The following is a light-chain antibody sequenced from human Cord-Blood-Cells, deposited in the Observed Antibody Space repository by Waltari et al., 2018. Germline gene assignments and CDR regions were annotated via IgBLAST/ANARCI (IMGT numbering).Light chain of an antibody. V-gene: IGLV2-14*01. CDR2: DVS. CDR1: SSAVGGYNY. CDR3: SSYTSSSTLV. Sequence: QSALTQPASVSGSPGQSITITCTGTSSAVGGYNYVSWYQKHPGKTPKLMIYDVSNRPSCVSNRFSGSKSGNTASLTISGLQAEDEADYYCSSYTSSSTLVFGGGTKLTVL. J-gene: IGLJ2*01.